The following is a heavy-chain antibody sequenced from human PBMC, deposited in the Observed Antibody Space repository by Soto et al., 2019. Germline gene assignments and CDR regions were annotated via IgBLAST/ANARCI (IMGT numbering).Heavy chain of an antibody. V-gene: IGHV5-51*01. CDR1: GYSFSSYW. Sequence: GESLKISCKGSGYSFSSYWIGWVRQMPGKGLEWMGIIHPGDSDIRYSPSFQGQVTISADKSINTAYLQWSSLKASDTAMYYCARRGHYYYYGMDVWGQGTTVTVSS. CDR2: IHPGDSDI. J-gene: IGHJ6*02. CDR3: ARRGHYYYYGMDV.